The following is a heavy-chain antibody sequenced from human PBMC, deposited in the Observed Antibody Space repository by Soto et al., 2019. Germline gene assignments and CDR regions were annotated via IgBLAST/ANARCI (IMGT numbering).Heavy chain of an antibody. CDR2: INAGNGNT. V-gene: IGHV1-3*01. CDR3: ARSPITIIGVVNHGMDV. CDR1: GYTFTSYA. J-gene: IGHJ6*02. Sequence: ASVKVSCKASGYTFTSYAMHWVRQAPGQRLEWMGWINAGNGNTKYSQKFPGRVTITRDTSASTAYMELTSLRSEDTPVYYCARSPITIIGVVNHGMDVWGQGTTVTVSS. D-gene: IGHD3-3*01.